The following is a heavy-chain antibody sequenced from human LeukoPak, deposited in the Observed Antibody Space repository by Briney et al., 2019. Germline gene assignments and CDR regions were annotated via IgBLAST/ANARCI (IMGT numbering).Heavy chain of an antibody. CDR2: INAGNGNT. CDR1: GYTFTSYA. J-gene: IGHJ4*02. D-gene: IGHD3-22*01. Sequence: GASVKVSCKASGYTFTSYAMHWVRQAPGQRLEWMGWINAGNGNTKYSQKFQGRVTITRDTSASTAYMALSSLRSEDTAVYYCARGPPPMYHYDSSGYIRGFDYWGQGTLVTVSS. V-gene: IGHV1-3*01. CDR3: ARGPPPMYHYDSSGYIRGFDY.